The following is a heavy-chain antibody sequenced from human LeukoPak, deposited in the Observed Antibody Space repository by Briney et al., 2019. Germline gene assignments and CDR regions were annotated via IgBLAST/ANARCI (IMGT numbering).Heavy chain of an antibody. CDR1: GGTFSSYT. CDR2: IIPILGIA. CDR3: ASSSIAAPFDY. Sequence: SVKVSCKASGGTFSSYTISWVRQAPGQGLEWMGRIIPILGIANYEQKFQGRVTITADKSTSTAYMELSSLRSEGTAVYYCASSSIAAPFDYWGQGTLVTVSS. D-gene: IGHD6-6*01. V-gene: IGHV1-69*02. J-gene: IGHJ4*02.